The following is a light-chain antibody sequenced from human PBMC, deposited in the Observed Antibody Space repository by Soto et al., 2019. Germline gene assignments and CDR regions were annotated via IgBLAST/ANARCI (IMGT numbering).Light chain of an antibody. CDR2: DAS. J-gene: IGKJ1*01. V-gene: IGKV1-5*01. CDR1: QSISSW. Sequence: DSQKTKSPSTLSASVGNRVTISCRASQSISSWLAWYQQKPGKAPKLLIYDASSLESGVPSRFSGSGSGTEFTLTFCCLQPDDFAPDYCQLYNSYSWPFAQGTKVDIK. CDR3: QLYNSYSWP.